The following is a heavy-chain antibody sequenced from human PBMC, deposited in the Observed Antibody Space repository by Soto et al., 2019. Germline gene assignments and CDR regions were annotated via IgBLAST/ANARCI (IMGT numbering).Heavy chain of an antibody. CDR3: ASGGGKDDAFDI. CDR1: GYTFTGYY. D-gene: IGHD3-16*01. CDR2: INPKSGGT. V-gene: IGHV1-2*04. J-gene: IGHJ3*02. Sequence: ASVNVSCKASGYTFTGYYMHWVRQAPGQGLEWMGWINPKSGGTNYAQKFQGWVTMTRXXXXXXAXMXLXWXSSDXTAVYYCASGGGKDDAFDIWGQGTMVTVSS.